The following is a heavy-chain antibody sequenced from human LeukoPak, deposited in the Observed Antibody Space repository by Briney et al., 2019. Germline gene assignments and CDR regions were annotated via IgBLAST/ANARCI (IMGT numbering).Heavy chain of an antibody. CDR1: GSTFSSYS. CDR2: ISSSSSTI. CDR3: ARGIAAKFYYYYMDV. Sequence: GGSLRLSCAASGSTFSSYSMNWVRQAPGKGLEWVSYISSSSSTIYYADSVKGRFTISRDNAKNSLYLQMNSLRAEDTAVYYCARGIAAKFYYYYMDVWGKGTTVTVSS. D-gene: IGHD6-6*01. V-gene: IGHV3-48*04. J-gene: IGHJ6*03.